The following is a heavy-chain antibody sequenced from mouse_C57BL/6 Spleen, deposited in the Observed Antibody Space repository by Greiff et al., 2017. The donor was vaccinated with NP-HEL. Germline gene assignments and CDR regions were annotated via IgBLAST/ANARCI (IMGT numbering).Heavy chain of an antibody. CDR2: ISYDGSN. CDR1: GYSITSGYY. V-gene: IGHV3-6*01. CDR3: ARDGYLAMDY. Sequence: ESGPGLVKPSQSLSLTCSVTGYSITSGYYWNWIRQFPGNKLEWMGYISYDGSNNYNPSLKNRISITRDTSKNQFFLKLNSVTTEDTATYYCARDGYLAMDYWGQGTSVTVSS. J-gene: IGHJ4*01.